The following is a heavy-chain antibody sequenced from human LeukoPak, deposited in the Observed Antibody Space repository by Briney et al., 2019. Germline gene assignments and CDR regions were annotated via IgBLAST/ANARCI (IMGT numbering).Heavy chain of an antibody. CDR2: IHTSGST. Sequence: SETLSLTCTVSGGSISNYYWSWIRQPAGKGLEWIGLIHTSGSTNYNPSLKSRVTMSVDTSKNQFSLKLSSVTAADTAVYYCARDSYYYDSSGRRRLDYWGQGTLVTVSS. CDR1: GGSISNYY. CDR3: ARDSYYYDSSGRRRLDY. D-gene: IGHD3-22*01. V-gene: IGHV4-4*07. J-gene: IGHJ4*02.